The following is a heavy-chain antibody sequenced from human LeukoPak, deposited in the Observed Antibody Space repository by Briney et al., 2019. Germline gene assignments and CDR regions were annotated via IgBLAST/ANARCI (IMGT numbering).Heavy chain of an antibody. CDR3: ARAPTVSHYWFDP. CDR1: GGSISDYY. CDR2: MYYSGST. D-gene: IGHD4-11*01. Sequence: SETLSLTCTVSGGSISDYYWSWIRQPPGKGLEWIGYMYYSGSTNYNPSLKSRVTISVDTSKNQFSLKLSSVTAADTAVYYCARAPTVSHYWFDPWGQGTLVTVSS. J-gene: IGHJ5*02. V-gene: IGHV4-59*01.